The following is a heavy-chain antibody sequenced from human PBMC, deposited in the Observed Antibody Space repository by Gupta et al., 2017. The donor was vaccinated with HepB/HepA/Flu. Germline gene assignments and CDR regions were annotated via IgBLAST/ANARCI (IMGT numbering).Heavy chain of an antibody. CDR3: AKEGYCSSRSCYAHYYFDY. CDR1: GFSFTSGT. J-gene: IGHJ4*02. V-gene: IGHV3-23*01. D-gene: IGHD2-2*01. CDR2: ISGYGEST. Sequence: EVKLLEFGGDLVQPGGSLRLSCGASGFSFTSGTMSWVRQDPGKGLEWVSAISGYGESTYYADSVKGRFTISRDNSKNTLYLQMNSLRAEDAAIYYCAKEGYCSSRSCYAHYYFDYWGQGTVVAVSA.